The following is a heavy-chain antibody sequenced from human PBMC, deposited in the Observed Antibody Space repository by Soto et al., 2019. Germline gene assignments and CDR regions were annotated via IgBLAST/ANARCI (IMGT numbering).Heavy chain of an antibody. CDR3: AKGKYYYDSSGYYLHDAFDI. V-gene: IGHV3-74*01. J-gene: IGHJ3*02. Sequence: GGSLRLSCATSGFTFSSYPIHWVRQAPGKGPVWVSRITEDGSGTTYADSVKGRFTISRDNAKNSLYLQMNSLRAEDTALYYCAKGKYYYDSSGYYLHDAFDIWGQGTMVTVSS. CDR1: GFTFSSYP. D-gene: IGHD3-22*01. CDR2: ITEDGSGT.